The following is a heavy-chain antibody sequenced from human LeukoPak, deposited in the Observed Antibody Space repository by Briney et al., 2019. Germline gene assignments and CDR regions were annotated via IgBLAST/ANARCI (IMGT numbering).Heavy chain of an antibody. CDR1: GFTFSSYA. D-gene: IGHD6-19*01. Sequence: GGSLRLPCAASGFTFSSYAMSWVRQAPGKGLEWVSAISGSGGSTYYADSVKGRFTISRDNSKNTLYLQMNSLRSEDTAVYYCATDRGYSSQYFDYWGQGTLVTVSS. CDR2: ISGSGGST. J-gene: IGHJ4*02. V-gene: IGHV3-23*01. CDR3: ATDRGYSSQYFDY.